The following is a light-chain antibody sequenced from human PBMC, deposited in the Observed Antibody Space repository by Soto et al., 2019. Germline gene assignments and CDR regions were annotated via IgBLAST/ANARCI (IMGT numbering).Light chain of an antibody. CDR2: AAT. Sequence: DVQMTQSPSSLSASVGDRVIITCRASQGISNYLVWYQHKPGNAPKVLIYAATTLQSGVPSRFSGSGSGTDFILTISSLQPGDVATYYCQKYNSAPWTFGQGTKVDIK. CDR1: QGISNY. CDR3: QKYNSAPWT. V-gene: IGKV1-27*01. J-gene: IGKJ1*01.